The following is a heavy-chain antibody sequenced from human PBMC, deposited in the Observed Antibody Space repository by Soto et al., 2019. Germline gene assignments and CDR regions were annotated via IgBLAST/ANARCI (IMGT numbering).Heavy chain of an antibody. CDR3: ARDRRYYDSSGYSSFDY. V-gene: IGHV4-31*03. D-gene: IGHD3-22*01. J-gene: IGHJ4*02. Sequence: LSLTCTVSGGSISSGGYYWSWIRQHPGKGLEWIGYIYYSGSTYYNPSLKSRVTISVNTSKNQFSLELSSVTAADTAVYYCARDRRYYDSSGYSSFDYWGQGTLVTVSS. CDR2: IYYSGST. CDR1: GGSISSGGYY.